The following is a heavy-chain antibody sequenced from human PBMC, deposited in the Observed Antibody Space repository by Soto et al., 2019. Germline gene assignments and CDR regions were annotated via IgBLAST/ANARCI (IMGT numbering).Heavy chain of an antibody. CDR1: GFTFSSYA. Sequence: PGGSLRLSCAASGFTFSSYAMHWVRQAPGKGLEWVAVISYDGSNKYYADSVKGRFTISRDNSKNTLYLQMNSLRAEDTAVYYCATSPLWSDDFWSGYPNRATDVWGQGTTVTVSS. J-gene: IGHJ6*02. V-gene: IGHV3-30-3*01. CDR3: ATSPLWSDDFWSGYPNRATDV. D-gene: IGHD3-3*01. CDR2: ISYDGSNK.